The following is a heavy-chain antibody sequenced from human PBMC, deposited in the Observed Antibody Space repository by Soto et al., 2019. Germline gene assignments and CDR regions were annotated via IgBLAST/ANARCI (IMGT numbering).Heavy chain of an antibody. D-gene: IGHD6-19*01. CDR3: ARDYSSGSD. J-gene: IGHJ4*02. V-gene: IGHV3-30-3*01. CDR2: ISYDGSNK. Sequence: GGSLRLSCAASGFTFSSYAMHWVRQAPGKGLEWVAVISYDGSNKYYADSVKGRFTISRDNSKNTLYLQMNSLRAEDTAVYYCARDYSSGSDWGQGTLVTVSS. CDR1: GFTFSSYA.